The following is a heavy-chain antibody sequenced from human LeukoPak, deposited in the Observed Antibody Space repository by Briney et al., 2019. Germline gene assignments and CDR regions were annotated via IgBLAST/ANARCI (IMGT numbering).Heavy chain of an antibody. J-gene: IGHJ4*02. CDR3: AREEMVRGVIIVGFDY. CDR2: ISSSSSYI. CDR1: GFTFSSYS. Sequence: GGSLRLSCAASGFTFSSYSMNWVRQAPGKGLEWVSSISSSSSYIYYADSVKGRFTISRDNAKNSLYLQMNSLRAEDTAVYYCAREEMVRGVIIVGFDYWGQGTLVTVSS. V-gene: IGHV3-21*01. D-gene: IGHD3-10*01.